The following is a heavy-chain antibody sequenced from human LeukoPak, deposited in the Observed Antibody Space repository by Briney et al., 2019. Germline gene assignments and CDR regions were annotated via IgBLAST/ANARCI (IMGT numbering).Heavy chain of an antibody. Sequence: GGSLRLSCAASGFTFSRFWMSWVRQAPGKGLEWVANIKQDGSEKYYVDSVKGRFTISRDNAKNSLYLQMNSLRAEDTAVFYCTRDGTYTDYDPDFDIWGQGTLVTVSS. CDR2: IKQDGSEK. J-gene: IGHJ4*02. D-gene: IGHD5-12*01. V-gene: IGHV3-7*04. CDR3: TRDGTYTDYDPDFDI. CDR1: GFTFSRFW.